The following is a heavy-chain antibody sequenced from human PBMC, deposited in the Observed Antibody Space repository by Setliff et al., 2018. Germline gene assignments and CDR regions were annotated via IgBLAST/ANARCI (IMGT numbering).Heavy chain of an antibody. D-gene: IGHD3-16*01. V-gene: IGHV3-33*01. Sequence: GGSLRLSCAASGFTFSSYGMHWVRQAPGKGLEWVALIWYDGSNKYYADSVKGRFTISRDNSKNTLYLQMNSLRAEDTAVYYCARDGGEYWGQGTLVTVSS. CDR3: ARDGGEY. CDR1: GFTFSSYG. J-gene: IGHJ4*02. CDR2: IWYDGSNK.